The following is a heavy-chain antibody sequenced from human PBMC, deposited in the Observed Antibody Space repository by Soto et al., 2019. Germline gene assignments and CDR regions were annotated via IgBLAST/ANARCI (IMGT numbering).Heavy chain of an antibody. Sequence: ASVKVSCKSSGYSFTGYFIQWVRQAPGQGLEWMGWINPNGDVTTYSQNFQGRVTMTRDTSISTVYMELSRLRSDDTAVYYCARVEPIAVAGIRFWGQGTLVTVSS. CDR2: INPNGDVT. J-gene: IGHJ4*02. D-gene: IGHD6-19*01. V-gene: IGHV1-2*02. CDR1: GYSFTGYF. CDR3: ARVEPIAVAGIRF.